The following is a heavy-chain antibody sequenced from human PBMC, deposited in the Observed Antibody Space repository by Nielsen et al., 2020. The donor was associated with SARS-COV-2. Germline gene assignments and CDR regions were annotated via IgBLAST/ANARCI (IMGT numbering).Heavy chain of an antibody. CDR3: ARVSSNYYYYYYMDV. D-gene: IGHD4-11*01. V-gene: IGHV4-59*01. Sequence: SETLSLTCTVSGGSISSYYWSWIRQPPGKGLEWIGYIYYSGSTNYNPSLKSRVTISVDTSKNQFSLKLSSVTAADTAVYYCARVSSNYYYYYYMDVWGKGTTVTVSS. J-gene: IGHJ6*03. CDR2: IYYSGST. CDR1: GGSISSYY.